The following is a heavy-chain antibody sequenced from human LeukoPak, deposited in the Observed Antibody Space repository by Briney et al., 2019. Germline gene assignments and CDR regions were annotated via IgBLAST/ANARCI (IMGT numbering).Heavy chain of an antibody. V-gene: IGHV1-69*04. CDR1: GGTFSSYA. CDR2: IIPILGIA. J-gene: IGHJ4*02. Sequence: ASVKVSCKASGGTFSSYAISWVRQAPGQGLEWMGRIIPILGIANYAQKFQGRVTITADKSTSTAYMELSSLRSEDTAVYYCARDRTATINTVLDYWGQGTLVTVSS. CDR3: ARDRTATINTVLDY. D-gene: IGHD5-24*01.